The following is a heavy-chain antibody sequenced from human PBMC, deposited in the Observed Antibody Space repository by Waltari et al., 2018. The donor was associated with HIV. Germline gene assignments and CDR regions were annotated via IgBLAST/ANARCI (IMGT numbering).Heavy chain of an antibody. CDR1: VESFSGHY. D-gene: IGHD6-19*01. Sequence: QGHLEQWGTRLVKPSETLSLTCAVYVESFSGHYWNWVRQYPGKGLEWIGEVNHSGLSNHNPSLKSRATMSVDSSKNQFTLKLESVTAADTAVYYCARQDSSGWYSFDIWGQGTLVTVSS. CDR3: ARQDSSGWYSFDI. CDR2: VNHSGLS. V-gene: IGHV4-34*02. J-gene: IGHJ4*02.